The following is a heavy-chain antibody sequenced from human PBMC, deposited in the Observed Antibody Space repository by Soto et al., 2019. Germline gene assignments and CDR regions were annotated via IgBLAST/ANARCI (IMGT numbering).Heavy chain of an antibody. CDR1: GGSISSGDYY. CDR2: IYYSGST. V-gene: IGHV4-30-4*01. D-gene: IGHD1-7*01. CDR3: ASGLRWNYSNWFDP. J-gene: IGHJ5*02. Sequence: QVQLQESGPGLVKPSQTLSLTCTVSGGSISSGDYYWSWIRQPPGKGLSWIGYIYYSGSTYYNPSLKSRVTTSVDTSKNPFSLTLSSVTAADTAVYYCASGLRWNYSNWFDPWGQGTLVTVSS.